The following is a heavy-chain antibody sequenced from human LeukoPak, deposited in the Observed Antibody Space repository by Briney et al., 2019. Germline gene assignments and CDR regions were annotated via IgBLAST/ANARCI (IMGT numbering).Heavy chain of an antibody. V-gene: IGHV1-69*04. CDR1: GGTFSSYA. CDR3: ARAAAAQYYYYGMDV. D-gene: IGHD6-13*01. CDR2: IIPILGIA. J-gene: IGHJ6*02. Sequence: SVKVSCKASGGTFSSYAISWVRQAPGQGLEWMGRIIPILGIANYAQKFQGRVTITADKSTSTAYMKLSSLRSEDTAVYYCARAAAAQYYYYGMDVWGQGTTVTVSS.